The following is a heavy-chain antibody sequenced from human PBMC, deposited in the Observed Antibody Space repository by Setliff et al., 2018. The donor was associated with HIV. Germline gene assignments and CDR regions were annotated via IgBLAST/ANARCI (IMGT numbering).Heavy chain of an antibody. J-gene: IGHJ4*02. V-gene: IGHV4-39*07. Sequence: SETLSLTCTVSGGSFIGSSFQSTWIRQTPGKGLEWIADIAYSGTTMYTNYNPSLESRVIVSEDTSRDQFFLKLTSVTADDTAIHSCARGPPFAYWGQGLLVTVSS. CDR1: GGSFIGSSFQ. CDR2: IAYSGTTMYT. CDR3: ARGPPFAY.